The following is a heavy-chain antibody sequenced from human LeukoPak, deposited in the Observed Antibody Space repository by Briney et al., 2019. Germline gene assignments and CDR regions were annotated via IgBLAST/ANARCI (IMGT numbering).Heavy chain of an antibody. V-gene: IGHV3-21*01. D-gene: IGHD3-22*01. Sequence: GGSLRLSCAASGFTFSTYNMYWVRQAPGKGLEWVSSISSSSSYIYYADSVKGRFTISRDNAKNSLYLQMNSLRAEDTAVYYCARPQYYYDSSGYYLWGQGTLVTVSS. CDR1: GFTFSTYN. CDR2: ISSSSSYI. J-gene: IGHJ5*02. CDR3: ARPQYYYDSSGYYL.